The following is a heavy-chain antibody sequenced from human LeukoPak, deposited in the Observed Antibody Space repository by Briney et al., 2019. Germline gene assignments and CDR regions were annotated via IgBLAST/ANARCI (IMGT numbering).Heavy chain of an antibody. D-gene: IGHD7-27*01. Sequence: ASVKVSCKASGYSFTNYDINWVRQAAGQGLEWMGWVNPNNGDAGFSQKFQGRVTLTSNTSLTTAYMELTSLTSEDTAVYYCARGLGAYWGKDFLNWFDPWGQGTLVTVSS. CDR3: ARGLGAYWGKDFLNWFDP. J-gene: IGHJ5*02. V-gene: IGHV1-8*02. CDR1: GYSFTNYD. CDR2: VNPNNGDA.